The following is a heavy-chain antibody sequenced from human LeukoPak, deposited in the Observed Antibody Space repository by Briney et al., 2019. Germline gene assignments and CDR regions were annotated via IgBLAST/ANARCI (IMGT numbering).Heavy chain of an antibody. Sequence: GGSLRLSCAASGFTFDDYAMHWVRQAPGKGLEWVSGISWNSGSIGYADSVKGRFTISRDNAKNSLYLQMNSLRAEDTALYYCARGYSSSWYSPAGYWGQGTLVTVSS. CDR3: ARGYSSSWYSPAGY. J-gene: IGHJ4*02. V-gene: IGHV3-9*01. CDR2: ISWNSGSI. CDR1: GFTFDDYA. D-gene: IGHD6-13*01.